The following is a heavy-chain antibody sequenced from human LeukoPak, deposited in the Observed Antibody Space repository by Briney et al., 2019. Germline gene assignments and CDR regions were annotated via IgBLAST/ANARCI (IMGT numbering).Heavy chain of an antibody. CDR1: GGTFSSYA. Sequence: SVKVSCKASGGTFSSYAISWVRQAPGQGLEWMGGIIPIFGTANYAQKFQGRVTITADKSTSTAYMELSSLRSDDTAVYYCARVGLGYSSGLLDYWGQGTLVTVSS. V-gene: IGHV1-69*06. D-gene: IGHD6-19*01. J-gene: IGHJ4*02. CDR2: IIPIFGTA. CDR3: ARVGLGYSSGLLDY.